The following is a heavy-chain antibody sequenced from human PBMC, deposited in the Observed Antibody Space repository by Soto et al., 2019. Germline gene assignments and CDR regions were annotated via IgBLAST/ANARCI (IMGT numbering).Heavy chain of an antibody. CDR1: SGSISSSNW. Sequence: PXXTLSLPFAVSSGSISSSNWWSWVRQPPGKGLEWIGEIYHSGSTNYNPSLKSRVTISVDKSKNQFSLKLSSVTAADTAVYYCARDTGYYSKGGWFDPWGQGTLVTVSS. V-gene: IGHV4-4*02. D-gene: IGHD4-4*01. CDR3: ARDTGYYSKGGWFDP. CDR2: IYHSGST. J-gene: IGHJ5*02.